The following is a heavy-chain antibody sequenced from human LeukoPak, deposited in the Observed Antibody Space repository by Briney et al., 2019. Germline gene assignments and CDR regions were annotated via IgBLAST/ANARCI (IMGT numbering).Heavy chain of an antibody. CDR2: IIPIFGTA. CDR3: ARDFYYDSSGYYSSEGWFDP. J-gene: IGHJ5*02. V-gene: IGHV1-69*05. CDR1: GGTFSSYA. Sequence: SVKVSCKASGGTFSSYAISWVRQAPGQGLEWMGGIIPIFGTANYAQKFQGRVTITRDTSASTAYMELSSLRSEDTAVYYCARDFYYDSSGYYSSEGWFDPWGQGTLVTVSS. D-gene: IGHD3-22*01.